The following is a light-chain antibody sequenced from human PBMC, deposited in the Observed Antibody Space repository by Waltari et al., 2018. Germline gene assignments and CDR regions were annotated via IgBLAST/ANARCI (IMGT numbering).Light chain of an antibody. CDR1: QSISSW. J-gene: IGKJ1*01. V-gene: IGKV1-5*01. CDR3: QQYNSDDWT. CDR2: DAS. Sequence: DIQMTQSPSPSSASVGDRFTITCRASQSISSWLAWYQQKPGKAPKLLIYDASSLESGVPSRFSGSGSGTEFTLTISSLQPDDFATYYCQQYNSDDWTFGQGTKVEI.